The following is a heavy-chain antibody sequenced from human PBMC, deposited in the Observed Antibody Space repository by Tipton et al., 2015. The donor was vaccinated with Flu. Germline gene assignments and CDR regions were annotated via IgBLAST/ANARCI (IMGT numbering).Heavy chain of an antibody. CDR2: ISSSSSYI. Sequence: LSLTCAASGFTFSSYSMNWVCQAPGKGLEWVSSISSSSSYIYYADSVKGRFTISRDNAKNSLYLQMNSLRAEDTAVYYCGTWRGAGYWGQGTLVTVSS. J-gene: IGHJ4*02. CDR1: GFTFSSYS. V-gene: IGHV3-21*01. D-gene: IGHD6-19*01. CDR3: GTWRGAGY.